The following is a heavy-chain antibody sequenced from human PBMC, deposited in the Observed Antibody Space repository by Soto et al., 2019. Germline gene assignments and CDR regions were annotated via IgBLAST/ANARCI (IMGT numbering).Heavy chain of an antibody. CDR1: GFTFSSYW. D-gene: IGHD1-20*01. V-gene: IGHV3-74*01. J-gene: IGHJ4*02. CDR3: ARVLYNWNDVLDY. Sequence: EVQLVESGGGLVQPGGSLRLSCAASGFTFSSYWMHWFRQSPGKGLVWVSRIDSDGGSTSYADSVKGRFTISRDNAKNTLYLQMNSMRAEDTAVYYCARVLYNWNDVLDYWGQGTLVTVSS. CDR2: IDSDGGST.